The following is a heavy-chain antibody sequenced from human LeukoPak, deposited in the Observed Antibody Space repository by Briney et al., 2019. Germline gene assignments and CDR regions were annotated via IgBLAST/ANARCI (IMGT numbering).Heavy chain of an antibody. CDR1: GFTFSSYE. D-gene: IGHD3-22*01. Sequence: GGSLRLSCAASGFTFSSYEMNWLRQAPGKGLEWVSYISSSGSTIYYADSVKGRFTISRDNAKNSLYLQMNSLRAEDTAVYYCASNYYDSSGYYPQDWGQGTLVTVSS. CDR3: ASNYYDSSGYYPQD. V-gene: IGHV3-48*03. J-gene: IGHJ4*02. CDR2: ISSSGSTI.